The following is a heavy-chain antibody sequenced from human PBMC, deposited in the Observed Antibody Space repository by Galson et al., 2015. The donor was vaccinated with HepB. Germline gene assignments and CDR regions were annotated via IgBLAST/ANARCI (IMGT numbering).Heavy chain of an antibody. J-gene: IGHJ6*02. Sequence: SLRLSCAASGFTFSSYAMHWVRQAPGKGLEWVAVISYDGSNKYYADSVKGRFTISRDNSKNTLYLQMNSLRAEDTAVYYCARDMGQQLVRGLDVWGQGTTVTVSS. V-gene: IGHV3-30*04. CDR2: ISYDGSNK. CDR1: GFTFSSYA. CDR3: ARDMGQQLVRGLDV. D-gene: IGHD6-6*01.